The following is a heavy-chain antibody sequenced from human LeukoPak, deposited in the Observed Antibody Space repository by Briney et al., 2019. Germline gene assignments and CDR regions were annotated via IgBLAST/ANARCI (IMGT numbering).Heavy chain of an antibody. CDR1: GFTFSSYG. J-gene: IGHJ4*02. Sequence: GRSLRLSCAASGFTFSSYGMHWVRQAPGKGLEWVAVISYDGSNKYYADSVKGRFTISRDNSKNTLYLQMNSLRAEDTAVYYCANTERGYSYGYSPGGFDYWGQGTLVTVSS. CDR3: ANTERGYSYGYSPGGFDY. CDR2: ISYDGSNK. V-gene: IGHV3-30*18. D-gene: IGHD5-18*01.